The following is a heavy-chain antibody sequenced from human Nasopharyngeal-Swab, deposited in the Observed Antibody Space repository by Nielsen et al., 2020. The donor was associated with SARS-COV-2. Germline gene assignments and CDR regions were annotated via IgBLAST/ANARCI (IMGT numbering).Heavy chain of an antibody. D-gene: IGHD6-13*01. CDR1: GFIFSSYW. CDR3: ARESIAAAGPGMDV. J-gene: IGHJ6*02. Sequence: GGSLRLSCAASGFIFSSYWMHWVRQAPGKGLVWVSRIKSDGSSTSYADSVKGRFTISRDNAKNTLFLQMNSLRAEDTAVYYCARESIAAAGPGMDVWSQGTTVTVSS. CDR2: IKSDGSST. V-gene: IGHV3-74*01.